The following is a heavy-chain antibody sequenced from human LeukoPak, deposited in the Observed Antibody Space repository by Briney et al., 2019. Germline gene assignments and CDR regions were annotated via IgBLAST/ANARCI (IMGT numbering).Heavy chain of an antibody. CDR3: ARDFSVFGSGIDY. V-gene: IGHV3-7*01. J-gene: IGHJ4*02. Sequence: PGGSLRLSCAASGFTFSSYWMSWVRQAPGKGLEWVANIKQEGSDKYYVDSVKGRFTISRDNAKNTLYLQMNSLRAEDTAVYFCARDFSVFGSGIDYWGQGTLVTVSS. D-gene: IGHD3-10*01. CDR2: IKQEGSDK. CDR1: GFTFSSYW.